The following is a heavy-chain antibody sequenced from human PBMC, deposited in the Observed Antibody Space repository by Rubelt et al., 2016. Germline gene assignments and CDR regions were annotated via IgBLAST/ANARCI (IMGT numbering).Heavy chain of an antibody. J-gene: IGHJ5*02. CDR3: AKEGCTGTTCYSNS. V-gene: IGHV3-30*18. Sequence: VQLVESGGGLVQPGGSLRLSCAASGFTFSSYGMHWVRQAPGKGLEWVALISYDGTNENYADSVKGRFTISRDNSKNTLYLQMNSLRAEDTAIYYCAKEGCTGTTCYSNSWGQGTLVTVSS. CDR1: GFTFSSYG. D-gene: IGHD2-2*02. CDR2: ISYDGTNE.